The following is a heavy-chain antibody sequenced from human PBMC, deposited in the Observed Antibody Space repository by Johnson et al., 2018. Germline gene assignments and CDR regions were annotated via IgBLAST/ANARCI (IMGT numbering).Heavy chain of an antibody. CDR3: ARMAIGMTDY. J-gene: IGHJ4*02. CDR1: GFTFSSFC. D-gene: IGHD5-24*01. V-gene: IGHV3-33*05. Sequence: VQLVESGGGVVQPGRSLRLSCAASGFTFSSFCMHWVRQAPGNGLEWVAVISFDGSNKYYADSVKGRFTISRDNSKNTRSLQMNSVRAEDRAIYYCARMAIGMTDYWGQGTLVTVSS. CDR2: ISFDGSNK.